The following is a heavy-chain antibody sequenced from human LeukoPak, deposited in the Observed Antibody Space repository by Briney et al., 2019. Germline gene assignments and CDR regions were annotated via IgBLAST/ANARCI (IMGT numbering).Heavy chain of an antibody. CDR3: ARLRRRDDAFDI. CDR2: IYYSGST. V-gene: IGHV4-39*01. Sequence: SETLSLTCTVSGGSISSSSYYWGWIRQPPGKGREWIGTIYYSGSTYYNPSLKSRVTISVDTSKNQFSLKLSSVTAADTAVYYCARLRRRDDAFDIWGQGTMVTVSS. J-gene: IGHJ3*02. CDR1: GGSISSSSYY.